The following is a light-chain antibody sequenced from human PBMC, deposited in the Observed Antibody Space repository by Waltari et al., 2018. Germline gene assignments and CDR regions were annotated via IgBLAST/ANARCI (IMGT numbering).Light chain of an antibody. CDR3: QQYYVTPLT. CDR2: WAS. CDR1: QSLFFSSNNENY. V-gene: IGKV4-1*01. J-gene: IGKJ4*01. Sequence: DIVMTQSPDSLAVSLGERATINCKSSQSLFFSSNNENYLAWYQQKPGQPPKLLIYWASTRESGVPDRFSGSGSGTDFTLTISSLQAEDVAVYYCQQYYVTPLTFGGGTRLEIK.